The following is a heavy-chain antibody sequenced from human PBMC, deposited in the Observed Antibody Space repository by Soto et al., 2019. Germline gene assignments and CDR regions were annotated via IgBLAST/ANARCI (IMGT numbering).Heavy chain of an antibody. J-gene: IGHJ6*02. Sequence: GGSLRLSCAASGFTFSSYAMHWVRQAPGKGLEWVAVISYDGSNKYYADSVKGRFTISRDNSKNTLYLQMNSLRAEDTAVYYCARDLNQAGTDYYYYGMDVWGQGTTVTVSS. CDR2: ISYDGSNK. D-gene: IGHD6-19*01. CDR3: ARDLNQAGTDYYYYGMDV. CDR1: GFTFSSYA. V-gene: IGHV3-30-3*01.